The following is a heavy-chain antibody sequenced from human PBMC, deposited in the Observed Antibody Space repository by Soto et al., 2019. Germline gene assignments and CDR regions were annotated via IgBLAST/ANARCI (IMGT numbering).Heavy chain of an antibody. D-gene: IGHD5-12*01. V-gene: IGHV4-30-4*01. J-gene: IGHJ4*02. Sequence: PSETLSLTCTVCGGSIGSGDFFWSWIRQAPXKGLEWIGYIHYSGSTYYNLSLKSRVSISVDMSKNQFSLKLTSVTAADTAVYYCARVPRPSRWPRPKDLDYWGQGALVTVSS. CDR3: ARVPRPSRWPRPKDLDY. CDR1: GGSIGSGDFF. CDR2: IHYSGST.